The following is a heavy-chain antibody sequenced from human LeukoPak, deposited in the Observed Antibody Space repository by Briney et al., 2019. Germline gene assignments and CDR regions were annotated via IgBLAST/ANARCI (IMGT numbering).Heavy chain of an antibody. CDR3: ARARGRWHLLPLDF. D-gene: IGHD1-26*01. J-gene: IGHJ4*02. CDR1: GFSFSNFA. Sequence: GGSLRHSCAASGFSFSNFAIHWVRQAPGKGLEWLAVISHDGGTKHYADSVKGRFTISRDNSNNSLSLQMNSLSAEDTAVYYCARARGRWHLLPLDFWGQGTLVTVSS. V-gene: IGHV3-30*04. CDR2: ISHDGGTK.